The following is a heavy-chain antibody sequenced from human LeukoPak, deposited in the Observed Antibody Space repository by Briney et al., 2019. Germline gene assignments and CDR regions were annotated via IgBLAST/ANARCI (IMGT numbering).Heavy chain of an antibody. CDR1: GYTFNDYF. CDR2: INPNSGST. J-gene: IGHJ3*02. D-gene: IGHD5-18*01. V-gene: IGHV1-2*02. Sequence: ASVKVSCTPSGYTFNDYFMHWVRQAPGQGLEWMRWINPNSGSTKHAQRFQGRVTMTRDTSISTAYMEVSRLRSDDSAVYYCARAVDTDFAFDIWGQGTMVTVSS. CDR3: ARAVDTDFAFDI.